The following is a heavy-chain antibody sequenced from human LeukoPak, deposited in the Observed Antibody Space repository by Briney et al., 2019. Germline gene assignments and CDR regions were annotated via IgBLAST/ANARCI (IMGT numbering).Heavy chain of an antibody. CDR3: AREGDSYGLRDAFDI. V-gene: IGHV4-4*08. CDR2: IYYSGST. CDR1: GGSISSYY. Sequence: SETLSLTCTVSGGSISSYYWSWIRQPPGKGLEWIGYIYYSGSTNYNPSLKSRVTISVDTSKNQFSLKLSSVTAADTAVYYCAREGDSYGLRDAFDIWGQGTMVTVSS. J-gene: IGHJ3*02. D-gene: IGHD5-18*01.